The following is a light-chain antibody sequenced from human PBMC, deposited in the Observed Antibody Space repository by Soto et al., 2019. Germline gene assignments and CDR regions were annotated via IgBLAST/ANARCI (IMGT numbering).Light chain of an antibody. V-gene: IGKV1-5*03. CDR1: PSISTW. J-gene: IGKJ1*01. Sequence: DIQMTQSPSTLSASVGDRVTITCRASPSISTWLAWYQQKPGKAPKLLIYKASSLQSGVPSRFSGSGSGTEFTLTISSLQPDYFATYDGQQYKTYSRTFGQGTKVEIK. CDR2: KAS. CDR3: QQYKTYSRT.